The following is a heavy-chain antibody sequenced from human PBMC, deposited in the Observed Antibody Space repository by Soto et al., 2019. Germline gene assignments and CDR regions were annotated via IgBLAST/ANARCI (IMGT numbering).Heavy chain of an antibody. Sequence: EVQLVESGGGLVQPGGSLKLSCAVSGFTFSSHAMNWVRQAPGKGLEWVAYIHGTRSIIYYADTVKGRFTISRDNAKNSLYLQMDSLRDEDTALYYRARDARNADYDYWGQATLVTVSS. V-gene: IGHV3-48*02. J-gene: IGHJ4*02. CDR3: ARDARNADYDY. D-gene: IGHD3-16*01. CDR2: IHGTRSII. CDR1: GFTFSSHA.